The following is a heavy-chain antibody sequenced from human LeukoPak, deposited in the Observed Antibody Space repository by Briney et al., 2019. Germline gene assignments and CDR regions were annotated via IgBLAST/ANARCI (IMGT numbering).Heavy chain of an antibody. CDR1: GFTFRSYW. Sequence: GGSLRLSCAASGFTFRSYWMSWVRQAPGKGLEWVANIKQDGSEKYYADSVKGRFTISRDNAKNSLYLQMNSLRAEDMAFYYCTRSSGWYNYFDYWGQGTLVTVSS. J-gene: IGHJ4*02. CDR3: TRSSGWYNYFDY. V-gene: IGHV3-7*03. CDR2: IKQDGSEK. D-gene: IGHD6-19*01.